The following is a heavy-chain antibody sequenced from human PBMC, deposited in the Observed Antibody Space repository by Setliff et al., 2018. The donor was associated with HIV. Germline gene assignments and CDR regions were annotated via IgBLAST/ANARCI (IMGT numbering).Heavy chain of an antibody. CDR3: ARGNNGYYYDSSGYYH. D-gene: IGHD3-22*01. CDR1: GGSISSYY. J-gene: IGHJ5*02. Sequence: SETLSLTCTVSGGSISSYYWGWIRQPPGKGLEWIGTIYYSGSTYYNPSLKSRVTMSLDTSKNQFSLKLSSVTAADTAVYYCARGNNGYYYDSSGYYHWGQGTLVTVSS. CDR2: IYYSGST. V-gene: IGHV4-39*07.